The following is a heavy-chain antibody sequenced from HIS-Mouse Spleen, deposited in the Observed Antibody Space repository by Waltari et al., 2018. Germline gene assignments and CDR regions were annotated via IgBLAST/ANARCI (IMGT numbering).Heavy chain of an antibody. Sequence: QLQLQESGPGLVKPSETLSLTCTVSGGSISSSCYYWGGTRHPPGKGLVWIGSIYYSGSPYYNPSLKSRVTISVDTSKNQFSLKLSSVTAADTAVYYCAREIPYSSSWYDWYFDLWGRGTLVTVSS. CDR1: GGSISSSCYY. J-gene: IGHJ2*01. CDR2: IYYSGSP. V-gene: IGHV4-39*07. CDR3: AREIPYSSSWYDWYFDL. D-gene: IGHD6-13*01.